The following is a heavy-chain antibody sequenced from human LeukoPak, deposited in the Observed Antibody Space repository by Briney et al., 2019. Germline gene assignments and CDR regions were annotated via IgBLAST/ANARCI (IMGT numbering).Heavy chain of an antibody. Sequence: SETLSLTCTVSGGSISSGGYYWSWIRQHPGKGLEWIGYIYYSGSTYYNPSLKSRVTISVDTSKNQFSLKLSSVTAADTAVYYCAKGGADGYKSLGYWGQGTLVTVSS. J-gene: IGHJ4*02. D-gene: IGHD5-24*01. CDR3: AKGGADGYKSLGY. V-gene: IGHV4-31*03. CDR1: GGSISSGGYY. CDR2: IYYSGST.